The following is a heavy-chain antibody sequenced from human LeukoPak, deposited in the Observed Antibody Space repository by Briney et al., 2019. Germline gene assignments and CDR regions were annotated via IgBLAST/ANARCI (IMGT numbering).Heavy chain of an antibody. V-gene: IGHV3-7*01. CDR3: ARGFGSSIPYSYYYYLDV. D-gene: IGHD6-6*01. CDR1: GFTFSSYW. Sequence: GGSLRLSCAASGFTFSSYWMSWVRQAPGKGLEWVANIKQGGSEKYYVDSVKGRFTISRDNAKNSLYLQMNSLRAEDDTAVYYCARGFGSSIPYSYYYYLDVWGKGTTVTVSS. CDR2: IKQGGSEK. J-gene: IGHJ6*03.